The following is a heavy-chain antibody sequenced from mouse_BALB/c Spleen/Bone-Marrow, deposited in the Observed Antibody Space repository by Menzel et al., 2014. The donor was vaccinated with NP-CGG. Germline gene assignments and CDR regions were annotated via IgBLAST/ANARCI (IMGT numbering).Heavy chain of an antibody. V-gene: IGHV1-69*01. D-gene: IGHD1-2*01. CDR3: ARSACNWYCDV. CDR1: GYTFTDYW. CDR2: IDTSDSYT. J-gene: IGHJ1*01. Sequence: QVQLQQPGAELVMPGASVKMSCKASGYTFTDYWMHWVKQRPGQGLEWIGAIDTSDSYTSYNQKFKGKATLTVDESSSTAYMQLSSLPSEGAAVYDCARSACNWYCDVWGAGTTVTVSS.